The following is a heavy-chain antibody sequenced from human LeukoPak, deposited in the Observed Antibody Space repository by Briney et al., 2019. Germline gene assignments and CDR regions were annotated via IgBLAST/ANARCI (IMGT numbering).Heavy chain of an antibody. D-gene: IGHD5-18*01. CDR3: ARENKVGYSYAGDC. V-gene: IGHV3-53*01. CDR1: GFTVSSNY. Sequence: GGSLRLSCAASGFTVSSNYMSWVRQAPGKGLEWVSFIYSGGSTYYADSVKGRFTISRDNAKNSLYLQMNSLRAEDTAVYYCARENKVGYSYAGDCWGQGTLVTVSS. CDR2: IYSGGST. J-gene: IGHJ4*02.